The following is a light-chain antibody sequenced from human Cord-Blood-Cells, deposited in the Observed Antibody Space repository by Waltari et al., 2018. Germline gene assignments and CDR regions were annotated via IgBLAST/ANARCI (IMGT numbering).Light chain of an antibody. CDR2: GGS. CDR3: SSYTSSSRV. Sequence: QSALTQPASVSGSPGQSITISCTGTSSDVGGYNYVSWYQQHPGKAPQLMIYGGSKRPSGVSSRFSGSKSGNTASLTISGLQAEDEADYYCSSYTSSSRVFGGGTKLTVL. J-gene: IGLJ3*02. V-gene: IGLV2-14*01. CDR1: SSDVGGYNY.